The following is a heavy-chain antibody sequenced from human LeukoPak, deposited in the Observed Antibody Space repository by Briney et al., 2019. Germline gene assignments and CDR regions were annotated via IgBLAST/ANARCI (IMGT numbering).Heavy chain of an antibody. CDR2: IQRDGSEK. CDR3: ARQGYNSGK. D-gene: IGHD6-19*01. V-gene: IGHV3-7*01. J-gene: IGHJ4*02. CDR1: GFTFSNYR. Sequence: PGGSLRLSCAASGFTFSNYRMNWVRQAPGKGLEWVASIQRDGSEKYYVESVKGRFTISRDNAKNSLYLQMNSLRAEDTAVYYCARQGYNSGKWGQGTLVTVSS.